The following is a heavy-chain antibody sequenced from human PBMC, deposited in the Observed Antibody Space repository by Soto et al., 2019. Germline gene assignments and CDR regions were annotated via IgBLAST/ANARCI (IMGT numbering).Heavy chain of an antibody. D-gene: IGHD2-15*01. Sequence: PGGSLRLSCEASGFTFSCFDMHWVRQPTGKGLEWVSTIGTAGDTYYAVSVKGRFTISRDNAKNSLSLQMNSLRAGDTAVYFCARGQEVGAHFFDSWGQGNQVTVSS. V-gene: IGHV3-13*01. CDR2: IGTAGDT. CDR1: GFTFSCFD. CDR3: ARGQEVGAHFFDS. J-gene: IGHJ4*02.